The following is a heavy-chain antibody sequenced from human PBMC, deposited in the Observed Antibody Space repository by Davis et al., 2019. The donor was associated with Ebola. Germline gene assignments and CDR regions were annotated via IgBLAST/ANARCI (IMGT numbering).Heavy chain of an antibody. Sequence: AASVKVSCKASGYTFTSYGISWVRQAPGQGLEWMGWISAYNGNTNYAQKLQGRVTMTTDTSPSTAYMELRSLRSDDTAVYYCARSRHLLRKLLFIERGFDPWGQGTLVTVSS. CDR3: ARSRHLLRKLLFIERGFDP. D-gene: IGHD2-15*01. CDR1: GYTFTSYG. V-gene: IGHV1-18*01. CDR2: ISAYNGNT. J-gene: IGHJ5*02.